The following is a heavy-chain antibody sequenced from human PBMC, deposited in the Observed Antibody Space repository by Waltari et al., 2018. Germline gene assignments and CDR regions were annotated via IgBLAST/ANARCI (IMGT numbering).Heavy chain of an antibody. CDR2: IYSSGST. D-gene: IGHD2-21*01. Sequence: QLQLQQSGPGLVKPSQTLSLACSLSGDSISVSYYWNWVRQTAGEGLEWLGYIYSSGSTKYNPSLQSRATISIVNKTQFSLKLAAVTAADTAVYYCARSDVVVAPARNNYYFPMEVWGQGTTVTVSS. V-gene: IGHV4-61*09. CDR3: ARSDVVVAPARNNYYFPMEV. J-gene: IGHJ6*03. CDR1: GDSISVSYY.